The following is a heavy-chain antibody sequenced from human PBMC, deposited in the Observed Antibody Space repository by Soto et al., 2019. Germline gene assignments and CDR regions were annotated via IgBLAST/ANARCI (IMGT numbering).Heavy chain of an antibody. J-gene: IGHJ4*02. CDR3: ARSGEHPLDF. D-gene: IGHD1-26*01. CDR2: STHTGNT. V-gene: IGHV1-18*01. CDR1: GYTFTSYV. Sequence: ASVKVSCKTSGYTFTSYVINWVRQAPGQGLEWMGFSTHTGNTIYAQKFQGRVALTTDSSTSTAHMEVRGLRSDDTAVYYCARSGEHPLDFWGQGTPVTGSS.